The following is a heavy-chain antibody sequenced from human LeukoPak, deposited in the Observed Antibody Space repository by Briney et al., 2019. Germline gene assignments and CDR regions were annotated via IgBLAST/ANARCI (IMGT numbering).Heavy chain of an antibody. D-gene: IGHD3-10*01. CDR3: ARTNYYGSGGGDW. J-gene: IGHJ4*02. CDR1: GFTFASYA. Sequence: PGTSLRLSCATSGFTFASYAIQWARQAPGKGLEWVAVISYDGDNKYYADSVKGRFTISRDNSKNTVYLQMDSLRAEDTAVYYCARTNYYGSGGGDWWGQGTLVTVSS. CDR2: ISYDGDNK. V-gene: IGHV3-30-3*01.